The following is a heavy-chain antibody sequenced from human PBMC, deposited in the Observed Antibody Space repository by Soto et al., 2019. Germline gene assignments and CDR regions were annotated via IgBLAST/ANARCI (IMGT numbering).Heavy chain of an antibody. D-gene: IGHD5-12*01. J-gene: IGHJ4*02. Sequence: GGSLRLSCAASGFTFSDYDTSWIRQAPGKGLEWIAYISRSSRTIHYADSVKGRFTISRDNAKISLYLQMNSLRADDTAPYYCAREIVAAGINYFDFWGQGTLVTVSS. CDR2: ISRSSRTI. CDR3: AREIVAAGINYFDF. V-gene: IGHV3-11*01. CDR1: GFTFSDYD.